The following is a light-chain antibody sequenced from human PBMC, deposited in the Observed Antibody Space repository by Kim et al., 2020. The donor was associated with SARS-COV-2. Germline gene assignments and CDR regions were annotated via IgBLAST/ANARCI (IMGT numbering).Light chain of an antibody. J-gene: IGLJ2*01. CDR3: AAWDDTLNGPV. CDR1: GSNIGNDS. CDR2: YDD. V-gene: IGLV1-36*01. Sequence: QRVTISCSPSGSNIGNDSINWYQHLPGKPPKLLIYYDDQLNPGVSDRFSGSRSGTSASLAISGVQSEDEGDYYCAAWDDTLNGPVFGGGTQLTVL.